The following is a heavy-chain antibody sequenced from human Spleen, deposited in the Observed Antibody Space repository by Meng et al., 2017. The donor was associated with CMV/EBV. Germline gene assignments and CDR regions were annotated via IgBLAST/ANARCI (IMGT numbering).Heavy chain of an antibody. CDR3: AKATNADYYYDSSGSYDH. J-gene: IGHJ4*02. CDR1: GFTFSSYA. CDR2: ISAGGVST. V-gene: IGHV3-23*01. D-gene: IGHD3-22*01. Sequence: GESLKISCAASGFTFSSYAMTWVCQAPGKGLEWVSVISAGGVSTYYADSVKGRFIISRDNSKNTLYLQMNSLRAEDAAMYYCAKATNADYYYDSSGSYDHWGQGTLVTVSS.